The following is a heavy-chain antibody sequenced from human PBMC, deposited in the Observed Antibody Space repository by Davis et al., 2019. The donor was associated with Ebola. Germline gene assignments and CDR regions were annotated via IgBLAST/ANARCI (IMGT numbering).Heavy chain of an antibody. J-gene: IGHJ6*02. CDR3: ARGGVGAAARLYGMDV. CDR2: ISSSSSTI. Sequence: PGGSLRLSCAASGFTFSSYSMNWVRQAPGKGLEWVSYISSSSSTIYYADSVKGRFTISRDNAKNSLYLQMNSLRDEDTAVYYCARGGVGAAARLYGMDVWGQGTTVTVSS. CDR1: GFTFSSYS. D-gene: IGHD6-6*01. V-gene: IGHV3-48*02.